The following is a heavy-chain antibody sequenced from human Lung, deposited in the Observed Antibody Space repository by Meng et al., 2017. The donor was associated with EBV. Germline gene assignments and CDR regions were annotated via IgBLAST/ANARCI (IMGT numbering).Heavy chain of an antibody. Sequence: VELVQSGSEVKNPGASLKVACKASGSTFTSYPISWVRQAPGQGLEWMGRISAYNGNTNYAQKFQGRVTMTTDTSTRTAYMDLRSLRFDDTAVYYCARVWNYDILTGYYTHYLDYWGQGTLVTVSS. CDR1: GSTFTSYP. CDR2: ISAYNGNT. J-gene: IGHJ4*02. CDR3: ARVWNYDILTGYYTHYLDY. D-gene: IGHD3-9*01. V-gene: IGHV1-18*04.